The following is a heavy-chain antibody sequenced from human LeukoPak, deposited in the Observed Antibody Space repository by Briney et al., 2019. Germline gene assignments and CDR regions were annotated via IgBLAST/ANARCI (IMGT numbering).Heavy chain of an antibody. D-gene: IGHD3-22*01. CDR3: ARGVRYYYDSSGYWIDY. CDR2: TNHSGST. CDR1: GGSFSGYY. V-gene: IGHV4-34*01. J-gene: IGHJ4*02. Sequence: KSSETLSLTCAVYGGSFSGYYWSWIRQPPGKGLEWIGETNHSGSTNYNPSLKSRVTISVDTSKNQFSLKLSSVTAADTAVYYCARGVRYYYDSSGYWIDYWGQGTLVTVSS.